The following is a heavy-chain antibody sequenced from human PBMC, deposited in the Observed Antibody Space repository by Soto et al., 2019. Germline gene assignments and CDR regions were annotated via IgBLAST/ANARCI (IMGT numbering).Heavy chain of an antibody. CDR1: GFTFSGSA. CDR3: TMPYGMDV. Sequence: EVQLVESGGGLVQPGGSLKLSCAASGFTFSGSAMHWVRQASGKGLEWVGRIRSKANSYATAYAASVKGRFTISRDDSKNTAYLQMNSLKAEDTAVYYCTMPYGMDVWGQGTTVTVSS. CDR2: IRSKANSYAT. J-gene: IGHJ6*02. V-gene: IGHV3-73*01. D-gene: IGHD2-2*01.